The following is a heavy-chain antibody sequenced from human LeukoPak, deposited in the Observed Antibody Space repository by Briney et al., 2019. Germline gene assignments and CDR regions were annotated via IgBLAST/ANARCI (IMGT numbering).Heavy chain of an antibody. CDR3: ARDRRVAVAGDEYYYYGMDV. Sequence: SETLSLTCTASGGSISSHYWSWIRQPPGKGLEWIGYIYYSGSTNYNPSLKSRVTISVDTSKNQFSLKLSSVTAADTAVYYCARDRRVAVAGDEYYYYGMDVWGQGTTVTVSS. CDR2: IYYSGST. V-gene: IGHV4-59*11. CDR1: GGSISSHY. J-gene: IGHJ6*02. D-gene: IGHD6-19*01.